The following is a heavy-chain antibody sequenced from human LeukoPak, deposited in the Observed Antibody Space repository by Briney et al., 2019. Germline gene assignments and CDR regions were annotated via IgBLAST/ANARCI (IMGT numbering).Heavy chain of an antibody. CDR3: AKGSSGSGPYYFDY. CDR2: ITDSGGST. Sequence: GGSLRLSRTASGYTFSSYDMSWVRQTPGEGLEWVSAITDSGGSTYYSDSVKWRFTSSRDNSKNTLYLQMNTLSADDRAIYYCAKGSSGSGPYYFDYWGQGTLVTVSS. D-gene: IGHD3-22*01. J-gene: IGHJ4*02. V-gene: IGHV3-23*01. CDR1: GYTFSSYD.